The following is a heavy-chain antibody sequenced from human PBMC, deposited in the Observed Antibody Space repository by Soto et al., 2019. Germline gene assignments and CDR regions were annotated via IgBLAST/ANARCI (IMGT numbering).Heavy chain of an antibody. V-gene: IGHV1-69*12. CDR2: IIPIFGTA. CDR1: GGTFSSYA. Sequence: QVQLVQSGAEVKKPGSSVKVSCKASGGTFSSYAISWVRQAPGQGLEWMGGIIPIFGTANYAQKFQGRVTMTAGERKSTAYRERGSGRSEDTDGYYCARGYSSGWLGVYGMAVWGQGTTVTVSS. CDR3: ARGYSSGWLGVYGMAV. D-gene: IGHD6-19*01. J-gene: IGHJ6*02.